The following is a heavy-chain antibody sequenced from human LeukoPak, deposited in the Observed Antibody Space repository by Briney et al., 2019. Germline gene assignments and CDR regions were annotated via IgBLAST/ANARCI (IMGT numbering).Heavy chain of an antibody. J-gene: IGHJ4*02. CDR3: ARGGAARPDY. V-gene: IGHV3-48*04. Sequence: EGSLRLSCAASGFTFSSYAMSWVRQAPGTGLQWVSYISSGRPTINYADSVRGRFTVSRDNAKRTLYLQMNNLRVEDTAVYYCARGGAARPDYWGQGTLVTVSS. D-gene: IGHD6-6*01. CDR2: ISSGRPTI. CDR1: GFTFSSYA.